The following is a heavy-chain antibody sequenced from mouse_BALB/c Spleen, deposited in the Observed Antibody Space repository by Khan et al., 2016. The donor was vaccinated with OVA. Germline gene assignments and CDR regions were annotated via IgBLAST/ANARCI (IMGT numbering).Heavy chain of an antibody. CDR1: GFTFSSYG. CDR2: ISGDSSTI. Sequence: EVQLVESGGGLVQPGGSRKLSCAASGFTFSSYGMHWVRQAPEKGLEWVAYISGDSSTIYYADTVKGRFTISRDNSKNTLFLQMTSLMSEDKAMYYCATSYYYGYYFDYWGPGTTLTVSS. J-gene: IGHJ2*01. V-gene: IGHV5-17*02. CDR3: ATSYYYGYYFDY. D-gene: IGHD1-1*01.